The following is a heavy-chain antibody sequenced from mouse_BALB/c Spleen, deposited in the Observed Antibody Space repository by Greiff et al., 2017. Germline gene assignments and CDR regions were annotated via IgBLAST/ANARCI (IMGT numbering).Heavy chain of an antibody. Sequence: VPLQQSGAELARPGASVKMSCKASGYTFTSYTMHWVKQRPGQGLEWIGYINPSSGYTNYNQKFKDKATLTADKSSSTAYMQLSSLTSEDSAVYYCAREGNYDYAWFAYWGQGTLVTVSA. V-gene: IGHV1-4*01. CDR3: AREGNYDYAWFAY. CDR1: GYTFTSYT. J-gene: IGHJ3*01. D-gene: IGHD2-4*01. CDR2: INPSSGYT.